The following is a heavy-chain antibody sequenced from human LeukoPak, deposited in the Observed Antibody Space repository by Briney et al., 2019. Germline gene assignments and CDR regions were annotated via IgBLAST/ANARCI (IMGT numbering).Heavy chain of an antibody. CDR1: GGPVSSYY. V-gene: IGHV4-59*02. CDR2: IYYSGST. CDR3: ARDLGYSSGLDY. D-gene: IGHD6-19*01. Sequence: PSETLSLTCTVSGGPVSSYYWSWIRQPPGKGLEWIGYIYYSGSTNYNPSLKSRVTISVDTSKNQFSLKLSSVTAADTAVYYCARDLGYSSGLDYWGQGTLVTVSS. J-gene: IGHJ4*02.